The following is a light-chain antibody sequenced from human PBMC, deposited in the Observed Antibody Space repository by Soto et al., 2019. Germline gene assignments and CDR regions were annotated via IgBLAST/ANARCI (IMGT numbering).Light chain of an antibody. V-gene: IGLV2-8*01. J-gene: IGLJ1*01. CDR1: SSDVGGYNY. CDR2: EVS. CDR3: SSYAGSKGV. Sequence: QSVLTQPPSASGSPGQSVTISCTGTSSDVGGYNYVSWYQQHPGKAPKLMIYEVSKRPSGVPDRFSGSKSGNTASLTVSGLQAEDEADYYCSSYAGSKGVFGTGNKVTVL.